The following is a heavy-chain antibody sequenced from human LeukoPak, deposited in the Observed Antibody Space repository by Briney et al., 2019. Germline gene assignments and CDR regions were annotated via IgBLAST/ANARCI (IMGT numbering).Heavy chain of an antibody. CDR3: AKRGVEMATIYCMDV. Sequence: GGSLRLSCVASGFTFSYNGMHWVRQAPGKGLEWVAFIRYDGSNKYYADSVKERFTISRDNSKNTLYLQMNSRRDEDTAVYYCAKRGVEMATIYCMDVWGKGTAVT. CDR1: GFTFSYNG. CDR2: IRYDGSNK. D-gene: IGHD5-24*01. J-gene: IGHJ6*03. V-gene: IGHV3-30*02.